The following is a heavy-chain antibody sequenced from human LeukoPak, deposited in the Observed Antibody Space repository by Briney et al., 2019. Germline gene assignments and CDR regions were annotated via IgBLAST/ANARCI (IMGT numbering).Heavy chain of an antibody. D-gene: IGHD6-13*01. V-gene: IGHV1-18*01. CDR2: ISAYNGNT. J-gene: IGHJ4*02. CDR3: ASTPRIPAAGTIDY. Sequence: ASVKVSCKASGYTFTSYGISWVRQAPGQGLEWMGWISAYNGNTNYAQKLQGRVTMTTDTSTSTVYMELSSLRSEDTAVYYCASTPRIPAAGTIDYWGQGTLVTVSS. CDR1: GYTFTSYG.